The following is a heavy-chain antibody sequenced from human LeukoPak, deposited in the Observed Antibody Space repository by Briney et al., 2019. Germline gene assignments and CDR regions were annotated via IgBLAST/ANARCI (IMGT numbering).Heavy chain of an antibody. Sequence: SETLSLTCNVSGGSISSYYWSWIRQPPGKGLEWIGYIHYSGSTTYNPSLKSRVTMSVDTSKNLVSLKLSSVTAADTAVYFCARQTEGYRRGSYFDYWGQGTLVTVSS. J-gene: IGHJ4*02. D-gene: IGHD5-24*01. CDR2: IHYSGST. V-gene: IGHV4-59*08. CDR1: GGSISSYY. CDR3: ARQTEGYRRGSYFDY.